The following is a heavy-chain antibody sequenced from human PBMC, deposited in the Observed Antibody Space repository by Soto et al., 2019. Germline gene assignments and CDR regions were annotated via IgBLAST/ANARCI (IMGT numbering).Heavy chain of an antibody. CDR3: AKEQLGPQQLPRLRHRWYYGMDV. CDR1: GFTFSSYA. Sequence: GGSLRLSCAASGFTFSSYAMSWVRQAPGKGLEWVSAISGSGGSTYYADSVKGRFTISRDNSKNTLYLQMNSLRAEDTAVYYCAKEQLGPQQLPRLRHRWYYGMDVWGQGTTVTVSS. J-gene: IGHJ6*02. CDR2: ISGSGGST. V-gene: IGHV3-23*01. D-gene: IGHD6-13*01.